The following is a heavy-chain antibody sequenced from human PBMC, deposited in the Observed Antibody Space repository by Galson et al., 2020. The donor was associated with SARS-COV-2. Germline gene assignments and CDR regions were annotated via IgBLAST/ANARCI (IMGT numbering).Heavy chain of an antibody. J-gene: IGHJ4*02. D-gene: IGHD4-4*01. Sequence: GSSLKTSCKSFQSIISFYWIAWVRPPPRKRLELMGIVYPRDSDNKSHPSYQGQFTITADTSVNTAYLQWTGLKTSDSGIYYCARWRATGQFASWGQGTLV. CDR2: VYPRDSDN. CDR3: ARWRATGQFAS. V-gene: IGHV5-51*01. CDR1: QSIISFYW.